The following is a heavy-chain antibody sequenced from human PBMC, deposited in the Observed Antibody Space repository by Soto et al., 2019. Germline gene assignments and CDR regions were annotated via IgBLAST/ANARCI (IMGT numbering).Heavy chain of an antibody. CDR1: GYNFTSHW. D-gene: IGHD3-16*01. Sequence: PVVSLKISCKGAGYNFTSHWISWVRQMPGKGLEWMGRIDPSDSYTNYNPSFQGHVIMSADRSTSSAYLQWSSLKASDTAIYYCARHVSPPGEWWFDPWGQGTLVTVSS. CDR2: IDPSDSYT. J-gene: IGHJ5*02. CDR3: ARHVSPPGEWWFDP. V-gene: IGHV5-10-1*01.